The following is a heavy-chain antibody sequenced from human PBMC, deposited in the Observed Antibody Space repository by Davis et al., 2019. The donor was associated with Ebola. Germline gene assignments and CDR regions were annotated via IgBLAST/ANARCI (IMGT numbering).Heavy chain of an antibody. Sequence: PSETLSLTCTVSGGSISNYSWSWIRQPPGKGLEWIGYIYYSGSTNYNPSLKSRVTISLDTSKNQFSLRLSSVTAADTAMYYCARVVTNYYYYGMDVWGQGTTVTVSS. D-gene: IGHD2-21*02. CDR3: ARVVTNYYYYGMDV. CDR1: GGSISNYS. CDR2: IYYSGST. J-gene: IGHJ6*02. V-gene: IGHV4-59*01.